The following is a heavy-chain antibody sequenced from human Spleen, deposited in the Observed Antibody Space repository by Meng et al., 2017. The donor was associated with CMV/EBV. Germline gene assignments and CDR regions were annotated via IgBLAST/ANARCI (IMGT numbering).Heavy chain of an antibody. Sequence: RGSLRLSCAASGFTASSKYMLWVRQAPGKGLEWVSTISGSGGSTYYADSVKGRFTISRDNSKNTLYLQMNSLRAEDTAVYYCAKKNYPRASYYGMDVWGQGTTVTVSS. CDR1: GFTASSKY. CDR2: ISGSGGST. V-gene: IGHV3-23*01. CDR3: AKKNYPRASYYGMDV. D-gene: IGHD3-10*01. J-gene: IGHJ6*02.